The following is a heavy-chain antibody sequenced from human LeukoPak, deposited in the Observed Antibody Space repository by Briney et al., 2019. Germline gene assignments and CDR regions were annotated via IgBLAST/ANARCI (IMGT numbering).Heavy chain of an antibody. CDR2: ISSSSSYI. CDR1: GFIFSSDS. CDR3: ASEEQHYDILTGMTYYFDY. V-gene: IGHV3-21*01. J-gene: IGHJ4*02. D-gene: IGHD3-9*01. Sequence: PGGSLRLSCAASGFIFSSDSMNRVRQAPGKGLEWVSSISSSSSYIYYADSVKGRFTISRDNAKNSLYLQMNSLRAEDTAVYYCASEEQHYDILTGMTYYFDYWGQGTLVTVSS.